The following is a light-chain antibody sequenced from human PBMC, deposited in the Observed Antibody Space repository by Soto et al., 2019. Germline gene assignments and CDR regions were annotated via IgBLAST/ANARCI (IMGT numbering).Light chain of an antibody. V-gene: IGKV3-20*01. CDR2: GAS. J-gene: IGKJ1*01. CDR1: QSVSGSY. CDR3: QQYGSSPPT. Sequence: EIELTQSPGTLSLSPGERATLSCRASQSVSGSYLAWFQQKPGQAPRLLIYGASSRATGIPDRFSGSGSGTDFTLTISRLEPEDFAVYYWQQYGSSPPTSGEGTKVEIK.